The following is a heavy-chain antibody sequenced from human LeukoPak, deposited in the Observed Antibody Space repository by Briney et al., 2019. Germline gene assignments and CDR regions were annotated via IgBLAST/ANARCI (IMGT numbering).Heavy chain of an antibody. D-gene: IGHD2-2*01. J-gene: IGHJ5*02. Sequence: GGSLRLSCAASGFTFSSSDMNWVRQAPGKGREWVSVISGSGRSTYYADSEKGRFTISRDNSKNTLYLQMNSLRAEDTAVYYCARVALKYISSTSPTFDPWGQGTLVTVSS. CDR2: ISGSGRST. V-gene: IGHV3-23*01. CDR1: GFTFSSSD. CDR3: ARVALKYISSTSPTFDP.